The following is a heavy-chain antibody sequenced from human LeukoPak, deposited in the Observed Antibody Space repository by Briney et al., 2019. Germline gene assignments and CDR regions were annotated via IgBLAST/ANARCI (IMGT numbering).Heavy chain of an antibody. D-gene: IGHD6-6*01. CDR2: IIPIFGIA. V-gene: IGHV1-69*04. CDR3: ARSRPYSSSSCAWFDP. Sequence: SVKVSCKASGGTFSSYAISWVRQAPGQGLEWMGRIIPIFGIANYAQKFQGRVTITADKSTSTAYMDLSSLRSEDTAVYYCARSRPYSSSSCAWFDPWGQGTLVTVSS. J-gene: IGHJ5*02. CDR1: GGTFSSYA.